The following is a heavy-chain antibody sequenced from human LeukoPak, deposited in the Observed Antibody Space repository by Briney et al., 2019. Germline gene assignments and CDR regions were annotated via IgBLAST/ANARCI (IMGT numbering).Heavy chain of an antibody. CDR1: GFTFSSYA. CDR3: AKDDYGDYEGA. D-gene: IGHD4-17*01. J-gene: IGHJ5*02. V-gene: IGHV3-23*01. CDR2: ISGSGGAT. Sequence: PGGSLRLSCAASGFTFSSYAMTWVRQAPGKGLGWVSAISGSGGATYYADSVKGRFTISRDNSKNTLYLQMNSLRAEDTAVYYCAKDDYGDYEGAWGQGTLVTVSS.